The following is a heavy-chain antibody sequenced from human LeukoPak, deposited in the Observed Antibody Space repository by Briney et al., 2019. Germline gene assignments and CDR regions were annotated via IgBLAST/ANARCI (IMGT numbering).Heavy chain of an antibody. Sequence: ASVKVSCKASGYTFTSYAMNWVRQAPGQGLEWMGWTNTNTGNPTYAQGFTGRFVFSLDTSVSTAYLQISSLKAEDTDVYYCARGDIVVVVAANWFDPWGQGTLVTVSS. CDR3: ARGDIVVVVAANWFDP. J-gene: IGHJ5*02. V-gene: IGHV7-4-1*02. CDR2: TNTNTGNP. CDR1: GYTFTSYA. D-gene: IGHD2-15*01.